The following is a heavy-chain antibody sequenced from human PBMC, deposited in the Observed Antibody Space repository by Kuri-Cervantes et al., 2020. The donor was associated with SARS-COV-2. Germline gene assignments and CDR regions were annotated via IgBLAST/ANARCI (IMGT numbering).Heavy chain of an antibody. J-gene: IGHJ4*02. CDR3: VRIRAATVVADY. D-gene: IGHD4-11*01. Sequence: SGPTLVKPTQTLTRTCTLSGLSVSTSAMCVSWIRRPPGKALEWLARIDWDDDKYYKTSLNTRLSISKDTSKDQVVLAMTNMDPVDTATYYCVRIRAATVVADYWGQGTLVTVSS. V-gene: IGHV2-70*11. CDR2: IDWDDDK. CDR1: GLSVSTSAMC.